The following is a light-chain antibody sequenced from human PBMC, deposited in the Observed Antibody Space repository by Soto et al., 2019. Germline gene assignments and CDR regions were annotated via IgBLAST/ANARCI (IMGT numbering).Light chain of an antibody. CDR3: SSYSTTSSPHVL. J-gene: IGLJ2*01. CDR1: RSEIGRYNY. CDR2: EVS. V-gene: IGLV2-14*03. Sequence: QSALAQPASVSGSPGQSITISCTGTRSEIGRYNYVSWYQQHPGKVPRLLIYEVSYRPSGVSARFSGSKSGSTASLTISGLQAEDEADYYCSSYSTTSSPHVLFGGGTKLTVL.